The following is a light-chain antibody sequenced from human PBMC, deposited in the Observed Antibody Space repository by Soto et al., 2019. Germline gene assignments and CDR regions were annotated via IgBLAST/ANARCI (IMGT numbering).Light chain of an antibody. CDR3: QQSSGSVP. Sequence: EIVLTQSPGTLSLSPGERATLSCRASQSVTSTYFGWYQQKPGQAPRLLIYGASKRQSGVPDRFSGGGSGTDFTLTITSLQPEDFAVYYCQQSSGSVPFGGGTQVDIK. CDR2: GAS. V-gene: IGKV3-20*01. CDR1: QSVTSTY. J-gene: IGKJ4*01.